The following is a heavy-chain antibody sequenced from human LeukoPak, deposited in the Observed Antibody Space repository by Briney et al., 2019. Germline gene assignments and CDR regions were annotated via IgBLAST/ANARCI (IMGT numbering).Heavy chain of an antibody. V-gene: IGHV3-74*01. J-gene: IGHJ4*02. CDR3: AREEMATISGIGVDY. D-gene: IGHD5-24*01. Sequence: GGSLRLSCAASGFTFSSYWMHWVRQAPGKGLVWVSRINSDGSSTSYADSVKGRFTISRDNAKNTLYLQMNSLRAEDTAVYYCAREEMATISGIGVDYWGQGTLVTVSS. CDR1: GFTFSSYW. CDR2: INSDGSST.